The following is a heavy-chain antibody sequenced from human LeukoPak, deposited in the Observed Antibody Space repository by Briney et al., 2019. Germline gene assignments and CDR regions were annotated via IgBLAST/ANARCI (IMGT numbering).Heavy chain of an antibody. CDR2: ISSSSSQI. CDR1: GFTFSSYS. V-gene: IGHV3-21*01. Sequence: GGSLRLSCAASGFTFSSYSMNWARQAPGKGLEWVSSISSSSSQIYYADSVKGRFTISRDNAKNSLYLQMNSLRAEDTAVYYCARDIGYYDSSGYYLFDYWGQGTLVTVSS. J-gene: IGHJ4*02. D-gene: IGHD3-22*01. CDR3: ARDIGYYDSSGYYLFDY.